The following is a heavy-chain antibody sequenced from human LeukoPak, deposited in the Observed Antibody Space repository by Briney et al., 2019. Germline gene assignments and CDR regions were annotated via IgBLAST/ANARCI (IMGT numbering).Heavy chain of an antibody. CDR2: IYHSGST. V-gene: IGHV4-38-2*02. CDR3: ARDLIYDTSRGDY. D-gene: IGHD5/OR15-5a*01. Sequence: SETLSLTCAVSGYSISSGYYWGWIRPPPGKGLEWIGSIYHSGSTYYNPFLKSRVTISVDTSKNQFSLKLSSVTAADTAVYYCARDLIYDTSRGDYWGQGTLVTVSS. J-gene: IGHJ4*02. CDR1: GYSISSGYY.